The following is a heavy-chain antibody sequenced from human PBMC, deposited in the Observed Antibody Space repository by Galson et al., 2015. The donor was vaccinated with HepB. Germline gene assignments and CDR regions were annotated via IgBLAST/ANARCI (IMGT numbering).Heavy chain of an antibody. J-gene: IGHJ4*02. V-gene: IGHV3-21*01. CDR1: GFTFSSYS. CDR2: TSSSSSYI. Sequence: SLRLSCAASGFTFSSYSMNWVRQAPGKGLEWVSSTSSSSSYIYYADSVKGRFTISRDNAKNSLYLQMNSLRAEDTAVYYCARDPGDFWSGYYPIDYWGQGTLVTVSS. D-gene: IGHD3-3*01. CDR3: ARDPGDFWSGYYPIDY.